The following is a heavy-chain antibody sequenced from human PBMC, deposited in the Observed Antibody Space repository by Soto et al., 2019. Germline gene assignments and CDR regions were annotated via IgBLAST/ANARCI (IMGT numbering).Heavy chain of an antibody. CDR2: INPNSGGT. Sequence: ASVKVSCKASGYTFTGYYMHWVRQAPGQGLEWMGWINPNSGGTNYAQKFQGWVTMTRDTSISTAYMELSRLRSDDTAVYYCARDMGKYSGYDFAFDYWGQGTLVTVSS. CDR1: GYTFTGYY. V-gene: IGHV1-2*04. CDR3: ARDMGKYSGYDFAFDY. J-gene: IGHJ4*02. D-gene: IGHD5-12*01.